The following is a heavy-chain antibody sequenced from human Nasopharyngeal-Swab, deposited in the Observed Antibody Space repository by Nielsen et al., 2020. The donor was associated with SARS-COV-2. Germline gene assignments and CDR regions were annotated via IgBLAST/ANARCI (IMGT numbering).Heavy chain of an antibody. CDR2: IRNKDYGGTT. CDR1: GFTFGDYA. D-gene: IGHD5-18*01. V-gene: IGHV3-49*03. Sequence: GESLKISCTASGFTFGDYAMNWFRQAQGKGLEWVTYIRNKDYGGTTEYAASVRGRFTISRDDSKNIAYLQMNSLTPEDTAVYYCTRDFPFSVDTATRGYMDVWGKGTTVTVSS. CDR3: TRDFPFSVDTATRGYMDV. J-gene: IGHJ6*03.